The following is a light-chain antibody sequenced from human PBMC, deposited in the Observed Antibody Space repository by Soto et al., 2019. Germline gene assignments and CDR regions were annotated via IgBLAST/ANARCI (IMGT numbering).Light chain of an antibody. V-gene: IGKV1-17*01. CDR1: QDIRND. CDR2: AAS. Sequence: DIQMTQSPSSLSASVGDRITITCRVSQDIRNDLGWFQQKPGRAPKRLIYAASRLQSGVPSRFSGSGSGTQFTLTISSLQPEDFATYYCLQHNTYALTFGGGTKVEIK. CDR3: LQHNTYALT. J-gene: IGKJ4*01.